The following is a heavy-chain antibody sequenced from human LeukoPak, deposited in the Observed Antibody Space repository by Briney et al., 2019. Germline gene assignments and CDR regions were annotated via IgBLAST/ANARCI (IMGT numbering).Heavy chain of an antibody. CDR2: IYYSGNI. CDR3: ARTGYYDRKIDY. Sequence: SETLSLTCTVSGGSISSYYWSWIRQPPGKGLEWIGYIYYSGNINYNPSLKSRVTISVDMSKNQFSLKLSSVTAADTAVYYCARTGYYDRKIDYWGQGTLVTVSS. J-gene: IGHJ4*02. V-gene: IGHV4-59*01. D-gene: IGHD3-22*01. CDR1: GGSISSYY.